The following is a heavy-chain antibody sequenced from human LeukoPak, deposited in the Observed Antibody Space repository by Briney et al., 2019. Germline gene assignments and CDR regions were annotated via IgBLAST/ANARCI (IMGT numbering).Heavy chain of an antibody. CDR1: GYTFTGYY. Sequence: ASVKVSCKASGYTFTGYYMHWVRQAPGQGLEWMGWINPNSGGTNYAQKFQGRVTMTRDTSISTAYMELSRLRSDDTAVYYCARREAGDFPFDYWGQGTLVTVSS. CDR2: INPNSGGT. D-gene: IGHD3-16*01. J-gene: IGHJ4*02. V-gene: IGHV1-2*02. CDR3: ARREAGDFPFDY.